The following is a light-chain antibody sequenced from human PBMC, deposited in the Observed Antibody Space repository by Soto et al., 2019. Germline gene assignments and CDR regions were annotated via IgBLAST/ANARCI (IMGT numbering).Light chain of an antibody. Sequence: EIVLTQSPGTLSLSPGERATLSCRASQSVRSSYLAWYQQNAGQAPRLLIYGASSRATGIPDRFSGSGSGTDFTLTIGKLEREDFAAYYRRQYGTFPRTCGIGTKVDIK. CDR1: QSVRSSY. CDR2: GAS. J-gene: IGKJ1*01. V-gene: IGKV3-20*01. CDR3: RQYGTFPRT.